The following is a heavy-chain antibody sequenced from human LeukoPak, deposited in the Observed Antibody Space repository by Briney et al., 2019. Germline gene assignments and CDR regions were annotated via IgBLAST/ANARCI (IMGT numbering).Heavy chain of an antibody. CDR2: INPKNGGT. CDR3: LKAIPRDCHETRCYEEN. CDR1: GYTFTDYS. Sequence: ASMKVSCKTSGYTFTDYSIHWVRHAPGQGLQWMGWINPKNGGTSYAPNFQGRVTMTTDPSINTASMELTRLQSDDTALYYCLKAIPRDCHETRCYEENWGQGTLVTVSS. D-gene: IGHD2-2*01. J-gene: IGHJ4*02. V-gene: IGHV1-2*02.